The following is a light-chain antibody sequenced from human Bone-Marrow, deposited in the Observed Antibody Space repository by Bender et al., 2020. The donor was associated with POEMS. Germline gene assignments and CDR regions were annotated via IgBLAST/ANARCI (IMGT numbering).Light chain of an antibody. J-gene: IGLJ2*01. CDR3: SSYTSSDTLVL. V-gene: IGLV2-14*03. CDR2: DVT. CDR1: SSDIGGYNY. Sequence: QSALTQPASVSGAPGQSITISCTGTSSDIGGYNYVSWYQQHPGKAPKVMIYDVTNRPSGVSSRFSGSKSGNTASLSISGLQAEDEADYYCSSYTSSDTLVLFGGGTKLTVL.